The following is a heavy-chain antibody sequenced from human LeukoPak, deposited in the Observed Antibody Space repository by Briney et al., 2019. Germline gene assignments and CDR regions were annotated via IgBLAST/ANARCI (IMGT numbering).Heavy chain of an antibody. V-gene: IGHV3-21*01. J-gene: IGHJ4*02. D-gene: IGHD6-19*01. CDR3: ARDFLSSGWYGEVYFDY. CDR1: GFTFSSYS. CDR2: ISSSSSYI. Sequence: GGSLRLSCAASGFTFSSYSMTWVRQAPGKGLEWVSSISSSSSYIYYADSVKGRFTISRDNAKNSLYLQMNSLRAEDTAVYYCARDFLSSGWYGEVYFDYWGQGTLVTVSS.